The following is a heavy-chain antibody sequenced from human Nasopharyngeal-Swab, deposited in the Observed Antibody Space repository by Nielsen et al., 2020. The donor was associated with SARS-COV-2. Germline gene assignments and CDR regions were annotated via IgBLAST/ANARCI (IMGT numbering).Heavy chain of an antibody. D-gene: IGHD1-26*01. V-gene: IGHV3-23*01. CDR2: ISGSGGST. Sequence: GESLKIYCADYGFKFSSYAMRWVRQDPGKGLEWVSAISGSGGSTYYADSVKGRFTISRDNSKNTLYLQMNSLRAEDTAVYYCAKDLQGYSGSYFNWGQGTLVTVSS. CDR1: GFKFSSYA. J-gene: IGHJ4*02. CDR3: AKDLQGYSGSYFN.